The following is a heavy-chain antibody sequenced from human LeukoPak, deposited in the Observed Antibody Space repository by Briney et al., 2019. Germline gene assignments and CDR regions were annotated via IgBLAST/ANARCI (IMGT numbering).Heavy chain of an antibody. Sequence: GGSLRLSCVASGFTFNSYWMHWVRQAPGKGLVWVSRINSDESRTAYADSVKGRFSISRDNAKNTLYLQMNSLRAEDTAVYYCARGYGDWFDPWGQGTLVTVSS. J-gene: IGHJ5*02. CDR1: GFTFNSYW. V-gene: IGHV3-74*01. D-gene: IGHD4-17*01. CDR3: ARGYGDWFDP. CDR2: INSDESRT.